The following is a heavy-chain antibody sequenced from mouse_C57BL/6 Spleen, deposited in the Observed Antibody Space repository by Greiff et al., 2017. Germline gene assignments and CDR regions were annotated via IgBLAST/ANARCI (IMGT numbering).Heavy chain of an antibody. D-gene: IGHD2-4*01. CDR2: IDPSDSYT. Sequence: QVQLQQPGAELVRPGTSVKLSCKASGYTFTSYWMHWVKQRPGQGLEWIGVIDPSDSYTNYNQKFKGKATLTVDTSSSTAYMQLSSLTSEDSAVYYCAPWWDDYDRGYAMDYWGQGTSVTVSS. J-gene: IGHJ4*01. CDR3: APWWDDYDRGYAMDY. CDR1: GYTFTSYW. V-gene: IGHV1-59*01.